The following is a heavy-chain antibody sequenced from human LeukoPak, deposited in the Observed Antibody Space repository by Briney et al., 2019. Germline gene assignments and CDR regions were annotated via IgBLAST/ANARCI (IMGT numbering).Heavy chain of an antibody. CDR1: GGSISSSSYY. Sequence: SETLSLTCTVSGGSISSSSYYWGWIRQPPGKGLEWIGSIYYSGSTYYNPSLKSRVTISVDTSKNQFSLKLSSVTAEDTAVYYCATAFRGQFSYFDQWGQGTLVTVSS. CDR3: ATAFRGQFSYFDQ. J-gene: IGHJ4*02. CDR2: IYYSGST. D-gene: IGHD3-10*01. V-gene: IGHV4-39*01.